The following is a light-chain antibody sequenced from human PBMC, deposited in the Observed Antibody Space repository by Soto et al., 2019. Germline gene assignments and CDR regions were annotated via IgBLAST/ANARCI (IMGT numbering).Light chain of an antibody. Sequence: EIVLTQSPATLSLSPGERATLSCRPVRRISNYLAWYQQKPGQAPRLLIHEASNRATGIPARFSGSGSGTDVTLTISSLEPEDFAIYYCQQRATWPYTFGQGTKLEIK. CDR3: QQRATWPYT. CDR1: RRISNY. V-gene: IGKV3-11*01. CDR2: EAS. J-gene: IGKJ2*01.